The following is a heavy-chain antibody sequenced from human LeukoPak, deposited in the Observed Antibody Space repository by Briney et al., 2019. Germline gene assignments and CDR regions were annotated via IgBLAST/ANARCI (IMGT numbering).Heavy chain of an antibody. Sequence: GESLKISCKGSGYSFTSYWIGWVRPMPGKGLEWMGIIYPSDSDTRYSPSFQGQVTISADKSISTAYLQWSSLKASDTAMYYCARRKDSGPVFFDYWGQGTLVTVSS. D-gene: IGHD1-26*01. CDR1: GYSFTSYW. CDR3: ARRKDSGPVFFDY. J-gene: IGHJ4*02. V-gene: IGHV5-51*01. CDR2: IYPSDSDT.